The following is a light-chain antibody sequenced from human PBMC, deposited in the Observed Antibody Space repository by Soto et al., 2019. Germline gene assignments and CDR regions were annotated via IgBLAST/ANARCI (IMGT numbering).Light chain of an antibody. J-gene: IGKJ2*01. CDR3: QQSYSTPYT. V-gene: IGKV1-39*01. CDR2: AAF. Sequence: DIQMTQSPSSLSASIGDRVTITCRASQSITTYLNWYQQKPGKAPNLLIHAAFSLQSGVPSRFSGSGSGTDFTLTINSLQPEDFATYYCQQSYSTPYTFGQGTKLEI. CDR1: QSITTY.